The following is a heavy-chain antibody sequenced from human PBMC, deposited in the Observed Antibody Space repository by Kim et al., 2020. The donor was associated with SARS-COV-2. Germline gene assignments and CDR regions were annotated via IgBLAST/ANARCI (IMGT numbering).Heavy chain of an antibody. V-gene: IGHV4-34*01. J-gene: IGHJ6*02. CDR3: ARGRAGVVPSAILGLGPFYYYYAMDV. Sequence: SETLSLTCAVYGGSFSAYSWIWIRLAPGKGLEWIGEGNHSGITKYHPSLKSRVTISVDTSKNQFSLKLPFVTAADTAVFYCARGRAGVVPSAILGLGPFYYYYAMDVWGQGTTVTVS. CDR2: GNHSGIT. CDR1: GGSFSAYS. D-gene: IGHD3-3*01.